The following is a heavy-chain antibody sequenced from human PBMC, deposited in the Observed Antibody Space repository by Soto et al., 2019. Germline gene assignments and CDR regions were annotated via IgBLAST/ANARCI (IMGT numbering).Heavy chain of an antibody. D-gene: IGHD1-1*01. V-gene: IGHV1-18*01. CDR3: ARGRYGDY. Sequence: QVHLVQSGAEVKKPGASVKVSCKGSGYIFTTYGITWVRQAPGQGLAWMGWISAHNGNTNYEQKLQGRVTVTRDTSTSTAYMELRNLRSDDTAVYYCARGRYGDYWRQRAVVTVSS. CDR1: GYIFTTYG. J-gene: IGHJ4*02. CDR2: ISAHNGNT.